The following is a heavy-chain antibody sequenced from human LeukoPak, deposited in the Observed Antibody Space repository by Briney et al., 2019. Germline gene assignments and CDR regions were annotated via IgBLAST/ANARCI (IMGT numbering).Heavy chain of an antibody. CDR2: IYYSGST. V-gene: IGHV4-59*01. J-gene: IGHJ4*02. CDR1: GGSISGYY. D-gene: IGHD3-22*01. CDR3: ARAETYYDSSGYYFDY. Sequence: SETLSLTCTVSGGSISGYYWGWIRQPPGKGLEWIGYIYYSGSTNYNPSLKSRVTISVDTSKNQFSLKLSSVTAADTAVYYCARAETYYDSSGYYFDYWGQGTLVTVSS.